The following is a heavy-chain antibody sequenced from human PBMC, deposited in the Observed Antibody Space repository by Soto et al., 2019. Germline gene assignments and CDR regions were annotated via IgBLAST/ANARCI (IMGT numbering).Heavy chain of an antibody. J-gene: IGHJ3*02. V-gene: IGHV1-69*01. CDR1: RGTFSSYA. Sequence: VKVSFQASRGTFSSYAISWVRPAPGQGREWMGGIIPIFGTANYAQNFQGRLRITADESTSTAYMELSGLRSEDTAVYYCARDIVVVPAGYSDAVGIWGQGTMVT. CDR2: IIPIFGTA. CDR3: ARDIVVVPAGYSDAVGI. D-gene: IGHD2-2*01.